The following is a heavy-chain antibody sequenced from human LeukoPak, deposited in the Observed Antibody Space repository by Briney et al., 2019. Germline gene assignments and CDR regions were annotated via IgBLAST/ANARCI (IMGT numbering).Heavy chain of an antibody. V-gene: IGHV3-30-3*01. D-gene: IGHD1-26*01. J-gene: IGHJ4*02. Sequence: GGSLRLSCAASGFTFSSYAMHWVRQAPGKGLEWVAVISYDGSNKYYADSVKGRFTISRDNSKNTLYLQMNSLRAEDTAVYYCAKDRTIVGATPFDYWGQGTLVTVSS. CDR1: GFTFSSYA. CDR2: ISYDGSNK. CDR3: AKDRTIVGATPFDY.